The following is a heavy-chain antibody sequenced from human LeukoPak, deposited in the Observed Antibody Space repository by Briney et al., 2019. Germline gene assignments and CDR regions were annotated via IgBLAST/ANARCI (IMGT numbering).Heavy chain of an antibody. J-gene: IGHJ6*04. D-gene: IGHD3-10*01. CDR1: GGSFSGYY. CDR2: INHSGST. V-gene: IGHV4-34*01. CDR3: ARRGATMVRGTKLDYYYGMDV. Sequence: PSETLSLTCAVYGGSFSGYYWSWIRQPPGKGLEWMGEINHSGSTNYNPSLKSRVTISVDTSKNQFSLKLSSVTAADTAVYYCARRGATMVRGTKLDYYYGMDVWGKGTTVTVSS.